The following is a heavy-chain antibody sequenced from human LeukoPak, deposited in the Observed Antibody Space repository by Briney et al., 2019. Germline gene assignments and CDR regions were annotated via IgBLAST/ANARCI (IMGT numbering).Heavy chain of an antibody. J-gene: IGHJ6*03. CDR1: GFTFDDYA. CDR3: AQLVDENGYMDV. D-gene: IGHD6-13*01. V-gene: IGHV3-9*01. Sequence: GGSLRLSCAASGFTFDDYAMHWVRQAPGKGLEWVSGISWNSGSIGYADSVKGRFTISRDNAKNSLYLQMNSLRAEDTALYYCAQLVDENGYMDVWGKGTTVTVSS. CDR2: ISWNSGSI.